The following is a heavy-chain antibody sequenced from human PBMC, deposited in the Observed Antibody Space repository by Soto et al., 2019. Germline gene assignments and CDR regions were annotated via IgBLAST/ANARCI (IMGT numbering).Heavy chain of an antibody. J-gene: IGHJ4*02. CDR2: IYYSGST. CDR3: ARHGEHSSSWYFDY. V-gene: IGHV4-59*08. D-gene: IGHD6-13*01. Sequence: QVQLQESGPGLVKPSETLSLTCTVSGGSISSYYRSWILQSPGKGLEWIGYIYYSGSTNYNPSLKSRVTISVDTSKNQFSQKLSSVTAADAAVYYCARHGEHSSSWYFDYWGQGTLVTVS. CDR1: GGSISSYY.